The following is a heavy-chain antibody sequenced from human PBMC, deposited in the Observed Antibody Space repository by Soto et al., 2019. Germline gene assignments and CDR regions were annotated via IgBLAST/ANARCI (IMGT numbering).Heavy chain of an antibody. CDR3: ARTDGDLDY. D-gene: IGHD4-17*01. V-gene: IGHV1-8*01. J-gene: IGHJ4*02. CDR1: GYTFTRYD. CDR2: TNPKSGYT. Sequence: QVQLVQSGAEVKKPGASVKVSCKTSGYTFTRYDINWVRQAPGQGLEWMGWTNPKSGYTGSAQKFQGRITMTRDSSIRTAYMELNSLTSDDTAVYYCARTDGDLDYWGQGTLVTVSS.